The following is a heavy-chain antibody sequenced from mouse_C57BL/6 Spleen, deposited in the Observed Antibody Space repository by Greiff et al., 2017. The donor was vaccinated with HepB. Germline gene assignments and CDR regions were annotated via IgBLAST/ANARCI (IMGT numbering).Heavy chain of an antibody. CDR3: ARMDYYGSSFYFDY. V-gene: IGHV8-8*01. Sequence: VTLKESGPGILQPSQTLSLTCSFSGFSLSTFGMGVGWIRQPSGKGLEWLAHIWWDDDKYYNPALKSRLTISKDTSKNQVFLKIANVDTADTATYYCARMDYYGSSFYFDYWGQGTTLTVSS. CDR2: IWWDDDK. D-gene: IGHD1-1*01. CDR1: GFSLSTFGMG. J-gene: IGHJ2*01.